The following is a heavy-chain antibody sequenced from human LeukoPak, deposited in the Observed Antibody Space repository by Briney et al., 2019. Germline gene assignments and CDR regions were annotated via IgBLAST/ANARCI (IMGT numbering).Heavy chain of an antibody. CDR1: GGSFGGYY. Sequence: PSETLSLTCAVYGGSFGGYYWSWIRQPPGKGLEWIGEINHSGSTNYNPSLKSRVTISVDTSKNQFSLKLSSVTAADTAVYYCARAGYYYGSGSYWYWGQGTLVTVSS. CDR2: INHSGST. D-gene: IGHD3-10*01. CDR3: ARAGYYYGSGSYWY. J-gene: IGHJ4*02. V-gene: IGHV4-34*01.